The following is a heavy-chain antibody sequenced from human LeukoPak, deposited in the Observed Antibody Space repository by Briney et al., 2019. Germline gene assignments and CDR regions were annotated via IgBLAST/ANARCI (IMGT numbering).Heavy chain of an antibody. V-gene: IGHV4-59*08. CDR3: ARAREPLVYTYFFDY. CDR2: IYYSGST. CDR1: GGSISSYY. J-gene: IGHJ4*02. Sequence: SETLSLTCTVSGGSISSYYWSWIRQPPGKGLEWIGYIYYSGSTNYNPSLKSRVTISVDTSKNQFSLKVSSVTAADTAVYYCARAREPLVYTYFFDYWGQGTLVTVSS. D-gene: IGHD6-13*01.